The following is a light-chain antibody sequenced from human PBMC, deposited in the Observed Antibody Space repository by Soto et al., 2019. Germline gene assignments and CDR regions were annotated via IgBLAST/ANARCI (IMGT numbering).Light chain of an antibody. Sequence: QSVLTQPPSASGTPGQRVTISCSGGSSNIGTNYVYWYQQLPGTAPKLLIYRNHPRPSGVPDRFSASKSGTSASLAISGLRSEDEADYFCAGWDDSLHGLLFGSGTKLTVL. J-gene: IGLJ1*01. CDR3: AGWDDSLHGLL. V-gene: IGLV1-47*01. CDR2: RNH. CDR1: SSNIGTNY.